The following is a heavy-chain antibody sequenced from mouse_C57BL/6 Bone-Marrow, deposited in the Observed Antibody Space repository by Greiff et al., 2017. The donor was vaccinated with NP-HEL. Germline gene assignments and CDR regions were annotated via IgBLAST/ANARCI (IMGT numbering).Heavy chain of an antibody. V-gene: IGHV1-80*01. CDR2: IYPGDGDT. J-gene: IGHJ3*01. CDR1: GYAFSSYW. CDR3: ARGAY. Sequence: VLLVESGAELVKPGASVKISCKASGYAFSSYWMNWVKQRPGKGLEWIGLIYPGDGDTNYNGKFKDKASLTADKSSSTAYMQLSSLTSEDSGVYFCARGAYWGQGTLVTVSA.